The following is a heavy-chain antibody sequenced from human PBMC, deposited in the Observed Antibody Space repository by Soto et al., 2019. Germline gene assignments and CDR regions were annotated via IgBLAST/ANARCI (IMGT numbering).Heavy chain of an antibody. CDR1: GGPFITYG. V-gene: IGHV1-69*13. CDR2: IIRIFGTA. Sequence: GXSVKGPCTASGGPFITYGVSWVRQAPGQGLEWMGGIIRIFGTAKYARKFQGRVTVTADESTSTAYMELSSLRSEDTAVYYCARALGMSYFDFWGQGTLVTVPS. CDR3: ARALGMSYFDF. J-gene: IGHJ4*02.